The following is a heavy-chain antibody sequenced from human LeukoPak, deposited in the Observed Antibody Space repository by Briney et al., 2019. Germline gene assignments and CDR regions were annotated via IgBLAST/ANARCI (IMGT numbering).Heavy chain of an antibody. CDR2: ISGSGGST. CDR3: AKKLTHCSSTSCPYYFDY. V-gene: IGHV3-23*01. J-gene: IGHJ4*02. CDR1: GFTSSSYA. D-gene: IGHD2-2*01. Sequence: TGGSLRPSCAVSGFTSSSYAMSWVRQAPGKGLEWVSAISGSGGSTYYADSGKGRSTISRDHSKNTLYLQMNSLRAEDTAVYYCAKKLTHCSSTSCPYYFDYWGQGTLVTVS.